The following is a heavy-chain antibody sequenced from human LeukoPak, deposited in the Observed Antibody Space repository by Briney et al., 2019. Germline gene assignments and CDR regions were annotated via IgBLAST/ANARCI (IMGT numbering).Heavy chain of an antibody. CDR1: GFTFSSYG. J-gene: IGHJ6*04. D-gene: IGHD2-2*01. CDR3: AKATAAYYYYGMDV. Sequence: GRSLRLSCAASGFTFSSYGMHWVRQAPGKGLDWVAVISYDGSNKYYADSVKGRFTISRDNSKNTLYLQMNSLRAEDTAVYYCAKATAAYYYYGMDVWGKGTTVTVSS. V-gene: IGHV3-30*18. CDR2: ISYDGSNK.